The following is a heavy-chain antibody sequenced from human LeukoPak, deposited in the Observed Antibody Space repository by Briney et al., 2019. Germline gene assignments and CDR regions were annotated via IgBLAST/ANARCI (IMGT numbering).Heavy chain of an antibody. Sequence: GGCLRLSSPAYGFTLAGYAMDWVRHARGEGVGWVSGTRWNGGEIGYADAVKGRFKQSRDNAKNSLYLQMNSQRAEDTALYYCVKDKYSSGWHDFDYWGQGTLVTVSS. CDR2: TRWNGGEI. CDR1: GFTLAGYA. J-gene: IGHJ4*02. V-gene: IGHV3-9*01. D-gene: IGHD6-19*01. CDR3: VKDKYSSGWHDFDY.